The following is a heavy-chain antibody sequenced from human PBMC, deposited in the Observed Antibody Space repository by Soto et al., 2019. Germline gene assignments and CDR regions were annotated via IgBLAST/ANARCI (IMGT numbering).Heavy chain of an antibody. CDR1: GFTFSNAW. CDR2: IKSKTDGGTT. Sequence: GESLKISCAASGFTFSNAWMSWVRQAPGKGLEWVGRIKSKTDGGTTDYAAPVKGRFTISRDDSKNTLYLQMNSLKTEDTAVYYCTTERIVVVTATNYFDYWGQGTLVTVSS. CDR3: TTERIVVVTATNYFDY. D-gene: IGHD2-21*02. J-gene: IGHJ4*02. V-gene: IGHV3-15*01.